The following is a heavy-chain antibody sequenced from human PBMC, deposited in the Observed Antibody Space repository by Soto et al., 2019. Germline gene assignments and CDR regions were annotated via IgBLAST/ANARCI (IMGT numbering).Heavy chain of an antibody. J-gene: IGHJ3*01. CDR3: VKEGSGWYSRGCFDF. CDR1: GLTCSNFA. V-gene: IGHV3-23*01. CDR2: ISDSDGST. Sequence: PGGSLRLSCEASGLTCSNFAMNWIRRAPGKGLEWVSNISDSDGSTYYADSVKGRFNISRDNSKNTLYLQMNSLRGRDTAIYYCVKEGSGWYSRGCFDFWGRGTMVTVSS. D-gene: IGHD6-19*01.